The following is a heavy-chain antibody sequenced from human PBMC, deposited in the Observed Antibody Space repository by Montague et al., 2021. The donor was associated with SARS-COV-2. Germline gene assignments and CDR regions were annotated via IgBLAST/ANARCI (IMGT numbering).Heavy chain of an antibody. V-gene: IGHV4-59*08. CDR3: ARRPGVGAPFDY. CDR1: AGSINNFY. D-gene: IGHD3-10*01. CDR2: VYDSGTT. J-gene: IGHJ4*02. Sequence: SETLSLTCTVTAGSINNFYWSWIRQTPGKELEWIAYVYDSGTTNYNPSLKSRVTITVDTSMNQFSLQLTSVTAADTAVYYCARRPGVGAPFDYWGQGTQVTVSS.